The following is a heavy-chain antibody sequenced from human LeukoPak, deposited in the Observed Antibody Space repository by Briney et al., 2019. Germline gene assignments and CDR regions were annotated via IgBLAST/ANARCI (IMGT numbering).Heavy chain of an antibody. D-gene: IGHD5-12*01. Sequence: GASVKVSCKASGYTFTSYDINWVRQATGQGLEWMGWMNPNSGNTGYAQKFQGRVTITRNTSISTAYMELSSLRSEDTAVYYCARGTNSGYDSHFDYWGQGTLVTVSS. V-gene: IGHV1-8*03. CDR3: ARGTNSGYDSHFDY. J-gene: IGHJ4*02. CDR1: GYTFTSYD. CDR2: MNPNSGNT.